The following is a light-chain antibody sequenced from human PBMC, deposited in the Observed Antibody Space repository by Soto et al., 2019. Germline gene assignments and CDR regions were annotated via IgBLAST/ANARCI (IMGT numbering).Light chain of an antibody. CDR1: PSDIGTYNY. J-gene: IGLJ1*01. CDR3: SSHTSHTTPDV. Sequence: QSVLTQPASVSGSPGQSITISCTGSPSDIGTYNYVSWYQHHPGNAPKVIIYDVSNRPSGVSNRFSGSKSGATASLTISGLQAEDEADYFCSSHTSHTTPDVFGTGTKVTVL. CDR2: DVS. V-gene: IGLV2-14*03.